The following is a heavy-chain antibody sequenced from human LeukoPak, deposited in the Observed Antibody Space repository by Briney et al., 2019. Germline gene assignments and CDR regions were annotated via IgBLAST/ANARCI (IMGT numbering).Heavy chain of an antibody. CDR3: ARRGVAIAVAGQGFDY. V-gene: IGHV4-39*01. CDR1: GGSISSSSHS. D-gene: IGHD6-19*01. J-gene: IGHJ4*02. CDR2: IYYSGST. Sequence: SETLSLTCSVSGGSISSSSHSWGWIRQSPGKGLEWIGSIYYSGSTFYNPSLKSRVTISVDRSKNQFSLKLSSVTAADTAVYYCARRGVAIAVAGQGFDYWGQGTLVTVSS.